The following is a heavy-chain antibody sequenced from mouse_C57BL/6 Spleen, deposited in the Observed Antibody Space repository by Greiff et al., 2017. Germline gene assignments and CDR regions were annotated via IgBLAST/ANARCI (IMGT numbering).Heavy chain of an antibody. V-gene: IGHV5-6*01. CDR3: ARHNDGHYGAD. CDR2: ISSGGSYT. Sequence: ELQLVESGGDLVKPGGSLELSCAASGFTFSSYGMSWVRPTPDKRLEWVATISSGGSYTHYPDSVKGRFTISRDNAKNTLYLQMSSLKSEDTAMYYCARHNDGHYGADWGQGILVTVSA. D-gene: IGHD2-3*01. J-gene: IGHJ3*01. CDR1: GFTFSSYG.